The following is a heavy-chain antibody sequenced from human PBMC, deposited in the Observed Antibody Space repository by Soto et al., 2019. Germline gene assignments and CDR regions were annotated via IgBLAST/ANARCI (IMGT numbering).Heavy chain of an antibody. Sequence: GGSLRLSCAASGFTFSSYGMHWVRQAPGKGLEWVAVIWYDGSNKYYADSVKGRFTISRDNSKNTLYLQMNSLRAEDTAVYYCARGYCTNGVCYLSYYYYGMDVCGQGTTVTVYS. CDR2: IWYDGSNK. CDR3: ARGYCTNGVCYLSYYYYGMDV. V-gene: IGHV3-33*01. D-gene: IGHD2-8*01. J-gene: IGHJ6*02. CDR1: GFTFSSYG.